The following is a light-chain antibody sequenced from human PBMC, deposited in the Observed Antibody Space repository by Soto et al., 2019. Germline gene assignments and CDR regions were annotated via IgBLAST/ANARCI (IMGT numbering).Light chain of an antibody. CDR2: KAS. Sequence: DIQTTPSPSTLSASVIYIFTLTCLASQTISSWLAWYQQKPGKAPKLLIYKASTLKSGVPSRFSGSGSGTDFTLTISCLQSEDFATYYCQKYYSYPWKCGQGNKGAIK. CDR1: QTISSW. J-gene: IGKJ1*01. V-gene: IGKV1-5*03. CDR3: QKYYSYPWK.